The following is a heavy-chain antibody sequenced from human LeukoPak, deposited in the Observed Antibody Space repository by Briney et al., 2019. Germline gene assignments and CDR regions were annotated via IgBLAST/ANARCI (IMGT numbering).Heavy chain of an antibody. Sequence: GGSLRLSCAASGFTFSNYAMNWVRQAPGKGLEWVSTISGSGGSTYYADSVKGRFTISRDNSKNTLYLQMNSLRAEDTAVYYCVSAGYSSGWRSGYYFDYWGQGTLVTVSS. CDR2: ISGSGGST. CDR1: GFTFSNYA. CDR3: VSAGYSSGWRSGYYFDY. J-gene: IGHJ4*02. D-gene: IGHD6-19*01. V-gene: IGHV3-23*01.